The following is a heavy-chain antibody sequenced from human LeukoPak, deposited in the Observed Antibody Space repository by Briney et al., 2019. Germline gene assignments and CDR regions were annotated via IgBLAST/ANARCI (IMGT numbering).Heavy chain of an antibody. J-gene: IGHJ4*02. CDR1: GFTFDDYG. D-gene: IGHD3-3*01. V-gene: IGHV3-20*04. CDR3: ARDGYDFWSGYSIDY. Sequence: GGSLRLSCTASGFTFDDYGMSWVRQAPGKGLEWVSGINWNGGRTGYADSVKGRFTISRDNAKNSLYLQMNSLRAEDTALYYCARDGYDFWSGYSIDYWGQGTLVTVSS. CDR2: INWNGGRT.